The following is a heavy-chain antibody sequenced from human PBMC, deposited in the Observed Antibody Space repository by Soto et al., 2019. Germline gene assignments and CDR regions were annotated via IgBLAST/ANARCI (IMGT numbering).Heavy chain of an antibody. CDR1: GFTFSDYY. V-gene: IGHV3-11*05. Sequence: QVQLVESGGGLVKPGGCLRLSCAASGFTFSDYYMSWIRQAPGKGLEWVSYISSSGSDTNYADSVKGRFTVSRDNAKNSLYLQMNSLRAEDTAVYYCTRSLRGYSGYSGYWGQGTLVTVSS. D-gene: IGHD5-12*01. CDR3: TRSLRGYSGYSGY. J-gene: IGHJ4*02. CDR2: ISSSGSDT.